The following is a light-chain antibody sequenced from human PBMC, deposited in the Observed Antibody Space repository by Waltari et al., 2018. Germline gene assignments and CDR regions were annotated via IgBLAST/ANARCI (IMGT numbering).Light chain of an antibody. CDR2: DAS. J-gene: IGKJ1*01. CDR3: QQFNNAWA. CDR1: QDISTF. V-gene: IGKV1-33*01. Sequence: DTQMTQSPASLSASVGDTVTITCQASQDISTFLVLYQQKPGKAPELLISDASILEPGVPSRFRGSGSGSHFTLTISGLQPEDIATYYCQQFNNAWAFGPGSKV.